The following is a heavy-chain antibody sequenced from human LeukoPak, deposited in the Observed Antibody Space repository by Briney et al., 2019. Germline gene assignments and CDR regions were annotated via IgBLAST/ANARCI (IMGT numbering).Heavy chain of an antibody. CDR1: GFTFSNYN. V-gene: IGHV3-21*01. Sequence: GGSLRLSCAASGFTFSNYNMNWVRQAPGKGLEWVSSISTSSSYIYYADSVKGRFTISRDNAKNSLYLQMNSLRAEDTAVYYRARVEDYDILTGFDYWGQGTLVTVSS. D-gene: IGHD3-9*01. CDR2: ISTSSSYI. CDR3: ARVEDYDILTGFDY. J-gene: IGHJ4*02.